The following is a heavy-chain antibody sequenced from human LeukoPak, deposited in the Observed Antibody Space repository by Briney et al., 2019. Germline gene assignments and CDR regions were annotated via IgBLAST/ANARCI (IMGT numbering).Heavy chain of an antibody. V-gene: IGHV4-4*07. CDR2: IYTSGST. J-gene: IGHJ4*02. CDR3: ARDRYYYDSSGYSSIDY. CDR1: GGSISSYY. Sequence: PSETLSLTCTVSGGSISSYYWSWIRQPAGKGLEWIGRIYTSGSTNYNPSLKSRVTMSVDTSKNQFSLKLSSVTAADTAVYYCARDRYYYDSSGYSSIDYWGQGTLVTVSS. D-gene: IGHD3-22*01.